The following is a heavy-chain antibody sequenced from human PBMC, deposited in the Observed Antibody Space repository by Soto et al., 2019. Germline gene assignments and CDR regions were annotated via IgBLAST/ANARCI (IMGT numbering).Heavy chain of an antibody. CDR3: ARVSGHNTGYYSVYFMDV. Sequence: NTSETLSLTYNVSGGSISSGDYYWTWIRQSPGKGLEWIGYIYYTGSTFYSPSLKSRVTISLDTSENHFSLDMNSVTAADTAVYFCARVSGHNTGYYSVYFMDVWGQGTTVTVS. CDR2: IYYTGST. V-gene: IGHV4-30-4*01. J-gene: IGHJ6*02. D-gene: IGHD5-18*01. CDR1: GGSISSGDYY.